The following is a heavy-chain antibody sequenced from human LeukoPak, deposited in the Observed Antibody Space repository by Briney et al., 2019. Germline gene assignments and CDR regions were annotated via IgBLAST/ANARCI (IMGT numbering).Heavy chain of an antibody. Sequence: ASVKVSCKASGYMFTGYYLHWVRQAPGQGLEWMGWINPNGGATNYAQKFKGRVTMTRDTSISTAYMEVSGLRSDDTAVYYCARVGAGTCCHFEYWGQGTLATVSS. V-gene: IGHV1-2*02. CDR1: GYMFTGYY. CDR3: ARVGAGTCCHFEY. J-gene: IGHJ4*02. D-gene: IGHD6-13*01. CDR2: INPNGGAT.